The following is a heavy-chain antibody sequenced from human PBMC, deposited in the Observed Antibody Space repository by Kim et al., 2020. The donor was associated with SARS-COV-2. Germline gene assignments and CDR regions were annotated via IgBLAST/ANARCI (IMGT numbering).Heavy chain of an antibody. CDR1: GFTFGAYA. CDR3: AKGSDCYDSSVLDL. J-gene: IGHJ2*01. D-gene: IGHD3-22*01. V-gene: IGHV3-9*01. CDR2: ISCNSGSI. Sequence: GGSLRLSCAASGFTFGAYAMHWVRQAPGKGLEWVSGISCNSGSIGYADSVKGRFTISRDNSKNSLYLQMNSLRAEDTALYYCAKGSDCYDSSVLDLWGRG.